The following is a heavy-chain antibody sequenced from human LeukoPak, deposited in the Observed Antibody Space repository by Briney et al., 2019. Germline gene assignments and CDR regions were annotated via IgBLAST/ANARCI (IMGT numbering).Heavy chain of an antibody. Sequence: PGGSLRLSCAASGFTFSNAWMSWVRQAPGKGLEWVGRIKSKTDGGTTDYAAPVEGRFTISRDDSKNTLYLQMNSLKTEDTAVYYCTTDPPPYYRDYWGQGTLVTVSS. D-gene: IGHD3-10*01. J-gene: IGHJ4*02. CDR2: IKSKTDGGTT. CDR1: GFTFSNAW. V-gene: IGHV3-15*01. CDR3: TTDPPPYYRDY.